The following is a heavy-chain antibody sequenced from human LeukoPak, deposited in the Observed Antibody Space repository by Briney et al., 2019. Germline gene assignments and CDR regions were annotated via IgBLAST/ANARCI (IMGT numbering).Heavy chain of an antibody. V-gene: IGHV1-2*02. CDR1: GYTFTGYY. D-gene: IGHD3-22*01. J-gene: IGHJ4*02. CDR3: ARDDSSGYYGKDY. Sequence: ASVKVSCKASGYTFTGYYMHWVRQAPGQGLEWMGWINPNSGGTNYAQKFQGRVTMTRDTSISTAYMELSRLRSDDTAVYYCARDDSSGYYGKDYWGQATLVTVSS. CDR2: INPNSGGT.